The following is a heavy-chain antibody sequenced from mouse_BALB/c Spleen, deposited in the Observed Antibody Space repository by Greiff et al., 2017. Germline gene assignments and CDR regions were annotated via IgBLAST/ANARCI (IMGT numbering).Heavy chain of an antibody. Sequence: EVQVVDSGGGLVKPGGSLKLSCAASGFTFSSYAMSWVRQSPEKRLAWVAEISSGGSYTYYPDTVTGRFTISRDNAKKSRYLEMSSLRSEDTAMYDWALYYRYDKGAMDYWGQGNAVTVSA. CDR1: GFTFSSYA. CDR3: ALYYRYDKGAMDY. D-gene: IGHD2-14*01. V-gene: IGHV5-9-4*01. J-gene: IGHJ4*01. CDR2: ISSGGSYT.